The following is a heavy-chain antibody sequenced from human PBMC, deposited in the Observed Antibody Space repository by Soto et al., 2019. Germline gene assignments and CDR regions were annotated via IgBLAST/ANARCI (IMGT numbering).Heavy chain of an antibody. D-gene: IGHD2-2*01. V-gene: IGHV1-18*01. J-gene: IGHJ5*02. CDR1: GYTFSNYG. CDR2: ISLYSDGT. Sequence: QVQLVQSGGEVNRPGASVKFSCKTSGYTFSNYGITWVRQAPGQPLEWLGWISLYSDGTNYAQKFQCRVSMTTDTSTTTAYMELRSLRSDDTAVYYCSRVVPGAEAWFGTWGQGTLVTVSS. CDR3: SRVVPGAEAWFGT.